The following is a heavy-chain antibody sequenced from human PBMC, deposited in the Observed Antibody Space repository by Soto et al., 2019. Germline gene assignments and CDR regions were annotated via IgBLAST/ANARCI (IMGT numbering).Heavy chain of an antibody. D-gene: IGHD2-15*01. CDR3: VRTSLVVAAATREDY. J-gene: IGHJ4*02. V-gene: IGHV3-74*01. CDR1: GFTFSSYW. CDR2: INSDGSST. Sequence: EVQLVESGGGLVQPGGSLRLSCAASGFTFSSYWMHWVRQAPGKGLVWVSRINSDGSSTSYADSVKGRFTNSRDNAKNTMYLKMNSLRAEDKAVYYCVRTSLVVAAATREDYWGQGTLVTVSS.